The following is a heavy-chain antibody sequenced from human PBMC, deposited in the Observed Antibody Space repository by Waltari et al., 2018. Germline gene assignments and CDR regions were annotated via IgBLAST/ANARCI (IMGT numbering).Heavy chain of an antibody. CDR2: IDYSGGT. D-gene: IGHD6-13*01. V-gene: IGHV4-59*01. Sequence: QVQLQESGPGLVKPSETLSLTCTVSGGSSRSYYLSWIRQPPGKGLEWIGYIDYSGGTNYNPALKSRVTISVDTSKNQFSLKLSSVTAADTAVYYCARDIGAGISSWYVWGQGTLVTVSS. CDR1: GGSSRSYY. J-gene: IGHJ4*02. CDR3: ARDIGAGISSWYV.